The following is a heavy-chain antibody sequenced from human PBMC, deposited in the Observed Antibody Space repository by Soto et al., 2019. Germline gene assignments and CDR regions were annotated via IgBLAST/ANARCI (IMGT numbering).Heavy chain of an antibody. CDR3: ARTVGYCISTSCYGIEKYYYYGMDV. J-gene: IGHJ6*02. CDR2: IIPIFGTA. V-gene: IGHV1-69*13. Sequence: SVKVSCKASGYTFTSYYMNWVRQAPGQGLEWMGGIIPIFGTANYAQKFQGRVTITADESTSTAYMELSSLRSEDTAVYYCARTVGYCISTSCYGIEKYYYYGMDVWGQGTTVTVSS. CDR1: GYTFTSYY. D-gene: IGHD2-2*01.